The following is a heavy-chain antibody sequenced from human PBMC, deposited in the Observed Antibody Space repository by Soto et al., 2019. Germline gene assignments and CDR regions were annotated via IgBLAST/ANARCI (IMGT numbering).Heavy chain of an antibody. J-gene: IGHJ3*02. CDR2: ISTYNGKT. CDR1: GYTFTIPG. Sequence: QLQLVQSGGEVKTPGASVKVSCTTSGYTFTIPGISWVRQAPGQGLEWMGWISTYNGKTDYAQKFQGRVTMTADTRTSTVYMEVRSLRSDDTAVYYCARLWTEGATYREDAVDMLGQGTKVTVSS. D-gene: IGHD1-26*01. CDR3: ARLWTEGATYREDAVDM. V-gene: IGHV1-18*01.